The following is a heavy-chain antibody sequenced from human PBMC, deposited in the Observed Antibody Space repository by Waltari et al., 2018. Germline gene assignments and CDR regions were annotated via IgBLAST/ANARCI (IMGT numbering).Heavy chain of an antibody. V-gene: IGHV1-3*01. CDR3: ARWGSSGYNQYYFDY. CDR1: GYTFTSYA. Sequence: QVQPVQSGAEVKQPGASGEASCKASGYTFTSYAMPWVRPAPGQRLEWMGWINAGNGNTKYSQKFQGRVTITRDTSASTAYMELSSLRSEDTAVYYCARWGSSGYNQYYFDYWGQGSLVTVSS. D-gene: IGHD3-22*01. J-gene: IGHJ4*02. CDR2: INAGNGNT.